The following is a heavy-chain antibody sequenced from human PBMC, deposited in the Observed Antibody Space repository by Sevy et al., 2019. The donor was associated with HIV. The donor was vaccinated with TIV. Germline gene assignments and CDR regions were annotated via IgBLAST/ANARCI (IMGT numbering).Heavy chain of an antibody. CDR1: DVSIINNNYF. CDR3: ARHFGGGGKRGLDV. D-gene: IGHD3-10*01. J-gene: IGHJ6*02. Sequence: SDTLSLTCTVSDVSIINNNYFWGWIRQPPGKGLEWIGAIYYTGSTYYNSSLNSRITISIDTSRGQFSLDLSSVTAADTAVYYCARHFGGGGKRGLDVWGQGTTVTVSS. V-gene: IGHV4-39*01. CDR2: IYYTGST.